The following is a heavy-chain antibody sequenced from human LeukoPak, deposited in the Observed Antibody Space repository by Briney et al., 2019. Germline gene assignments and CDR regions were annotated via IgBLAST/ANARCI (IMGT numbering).Heavy chain of an antibody. CDR3: ATGHSSGWFDY. V-gene: IGHV4-39*07. CDR1: GGSISSSSCY. CDR2: IYYSGST. Sequence: PSETLSLTCTVSGGSISSSSCYWGWIRQPPGKGLEWIGSIYYSGSTHYNPSLKSRVTMSLDMSKNQFSLDLTSVSEADTAVYYCATGHSSGWFDYWGQGSLVIVSS. D-gene: IGHD6-19*01. J-gene: IGHJ4*02.